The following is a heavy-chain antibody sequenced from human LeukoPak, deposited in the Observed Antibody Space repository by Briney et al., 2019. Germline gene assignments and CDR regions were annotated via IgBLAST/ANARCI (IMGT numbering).Heavy chain of an antibody. Sequence: PGGSLRLSCAASGFTFSLYEINWVRQTPGKGLEWVSYISSSGTIIYYTNSVEGRFTVSRDNAKNSLYLQMNSLRAEDTAVYYCARECSDGSCYDYWGQGTLVTVSS. J-gene: IGHJ4*02. V-gene: IGHV3-48*03. CDR2: ISSSGTII. D-gene: IGHD2-15*01. CDR1: GFTFSLYE. CDR3: ARECSDGSCYDY.